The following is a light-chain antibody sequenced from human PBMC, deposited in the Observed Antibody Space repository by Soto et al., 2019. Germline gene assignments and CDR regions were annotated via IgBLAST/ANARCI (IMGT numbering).Light chain of an antibody. J-gene: IGKJ2*01. CDR2: AAS. V-gene: IGKV1-9*01. Sequence: DIPLTQSPSFLSASVGDRVTITCRASQGISSSLAWFQQKPGKAPKLLIYAASTLQSRVPSRFSGSGSGTDFTLTINSLQPEDFATYYCQQVNTYPHTFGQGTTLEIK. CDR1: QGISSS. CDR3: QQVNTYPHT.